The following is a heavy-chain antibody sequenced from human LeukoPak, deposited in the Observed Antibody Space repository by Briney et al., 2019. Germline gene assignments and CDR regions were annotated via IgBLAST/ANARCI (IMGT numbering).Heavy chain of an antibody. CDR1: GGSISSYY. V-gene: IGHV4-59*01. CDR3: AREGGLIPYNYFDY. Sequence: SETLSLTCTVSGGSISSYYWSWIRQPPGKGLEWIGYIYYSGSTNYNPSLKSRVTISVDTSKNQFSLKLSSVTAADTAVYYCAREGGLIPYNYFDYWGQGTLVTVSS. CDR2: IYYSGST. J-gene: IGHJ4*02. D-gene: IGHD2-2*02.